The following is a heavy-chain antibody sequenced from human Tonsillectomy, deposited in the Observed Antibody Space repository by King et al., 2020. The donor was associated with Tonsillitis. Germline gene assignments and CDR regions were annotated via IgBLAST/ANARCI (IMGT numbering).Heavy chain of an antibody. V-gene: IGHV3-30*04. CDR3: ARSTRRSRYQHPSGGMDV. Sequence: VQLVESGGGVVQPGRSLRLSCAASGYTFDNYAMHWVRQAPGKGLEWVAIISYDGTKKSYAASEKGRFTISRDKSKNTLFLEMNSLRPEDTALYYCARSTRRSRYQHPSGGMDVWGQGTTVTVSS. J-gene: IGHJ6*02. CDR1: GYTFDNYA. D-gene: IGHD2-2*01. CDR2: ISYDGTKK.